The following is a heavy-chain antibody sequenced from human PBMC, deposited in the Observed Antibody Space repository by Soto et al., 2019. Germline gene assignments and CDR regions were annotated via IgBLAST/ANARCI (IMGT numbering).Heavy chain of an antibody. CDR1: GFTFSSYG. CDR2: ISYDGSNK. D-gene: IGHD6-13*01. V-gene: IGHV3-30*18. CDR3: AKDLTEQQPKEYYYGMDV. J-gene: IGHJ6*02. Sequence: GGSLRLSCAASGFTFSSYGMHWVRQAPGKGLEWVAVISYDGSNKYYADSVKGRFTISRDNSKNTLYLQMNSLRAEDTAVYYCAKDLTEQQPKEYYYGMDVWGQGTTVIVSS.